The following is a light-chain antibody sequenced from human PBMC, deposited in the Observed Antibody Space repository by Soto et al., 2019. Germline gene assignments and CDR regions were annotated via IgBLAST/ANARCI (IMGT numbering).Light chain of an antibody. CDR1: QSISSW. Sequence: DIQMTQSPSTLSASVGDRVTITCRPSQSISSWLAWYQQKPGKAPKLLIYDASSLESGVPSRFSGSGSGTEFTLTISSLQPDDFATYYCQQYNSYWYTFGQGTKLEIK. CDR2: DAS. V-gene: IGKV1-5*01. J-gene: IGKJ2*01. CDR3: QQYNSYWYT.